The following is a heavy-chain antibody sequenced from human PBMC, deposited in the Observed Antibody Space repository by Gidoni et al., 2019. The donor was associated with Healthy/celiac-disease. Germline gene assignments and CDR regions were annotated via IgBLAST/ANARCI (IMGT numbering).Heavy chain of an antibody. D-gene: IGHD1-26*01. J-gene: IGHJ4*02. CDR2: IKQDGSEK. Sequence: EVQLVESGGGLVQPGGSLRLSCAASGFTFSSYWMSWVRQAPGKGLEWVANIKQDGSEKYYVDSVKGRFTISRDNAKNSLYLQMNSLRAEDTAVYYCARDCPPDIVGETTTAGFDYWGQGTLVTVSS. CDR3: ARDCPPDIVGETTTAGFDY. CDR1: GFTFSSYW. V-gene: IGHV3-7*01.